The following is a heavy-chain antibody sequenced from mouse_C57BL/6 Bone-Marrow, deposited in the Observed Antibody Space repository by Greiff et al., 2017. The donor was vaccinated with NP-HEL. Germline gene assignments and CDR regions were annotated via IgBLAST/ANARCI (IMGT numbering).Heavy chain of an antibody. V-gene: IGHV5-17*01. Sequence: EVKLVESGGGLVKPGGSLKLSCAASGFTFSDYGMHWVRQAPEKGLEWVAYISSGSSTIYYADTVKGRFTISRDNAKSTLFLQMTSLRSEDTAMYYCARNHYYGSSLDYWGQGTTLTVSS. D-gene: IGHD1-1*01. CDR2: ISSGSSTI. J-gene: IGHJ2*01. CDR1: GFTFSDYG. CDR3: ARNHYYGSSLDY.